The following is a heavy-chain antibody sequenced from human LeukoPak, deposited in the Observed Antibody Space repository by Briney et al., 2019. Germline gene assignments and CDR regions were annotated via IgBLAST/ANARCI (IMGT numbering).Heavy chain of an antibody. CDR1: GFTFSSYA. Sequence: QAGGSLRLSCAASGFTFSSYAMNWVRQAPGEGLEWVSAIGVSGSNTYYADSVKGRFTISRGNPKNTLYLQMNSLRAEDTAVYFCAKRGVVIRVILVGFHKEAYYFDSWGQGALVTVSS. V-gene: IGHV3-23*01. D-gene: IGHD3-22*01. CDR3: AKRGVVIRVILVGFHKEAYYFDS. J-gene: IGHJ4*02. CDR2: IGVSGSNT.